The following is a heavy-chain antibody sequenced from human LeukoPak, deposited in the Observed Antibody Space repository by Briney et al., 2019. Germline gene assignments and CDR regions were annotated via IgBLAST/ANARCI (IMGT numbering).Heavy chain of an antibody. D-gene: IGHD5-18*01. CDR2: IIPIFGTA. CDR1: GGTFNSYA. V-gene: IGHV1-69*05. Sequence: SSVKVSCKASGGTFNSYAISWVRQAPGQGLEWMGGIIPIFGTANYAQKFQGRVTITTDESTSTAYMELSSLRSEDTAVYYCAVTKSGYSYGSPSYYFDYWGQGTLVTVSS. J-gene: IGHJ4*02. CDR3: AVTKSGYSYGSPSYYFDY.